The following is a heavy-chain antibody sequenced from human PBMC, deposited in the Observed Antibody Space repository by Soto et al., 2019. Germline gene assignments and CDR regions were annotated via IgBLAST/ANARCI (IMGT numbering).Heavy chain of an antibody. CDR2: IYYSGST. D-gene: IGHD6-13*01. Sequence: QVQLQESGPGLEKPSHTLYLTCTVSGGSISSGGYYWSWIRQHPGKGLEWIGYIYYSGSTYYNPSLNSRVIRCAATSNKQFSLKLSSGTAADTAVYYCARGQYSSSWYVDYWGQVTLVTVSS. J-gene: IGHJ4*02. V-gene: IGHV4-31*03. CDR3: ARGQYSSSWYVDY. CDR1: GGSISSGGYY.